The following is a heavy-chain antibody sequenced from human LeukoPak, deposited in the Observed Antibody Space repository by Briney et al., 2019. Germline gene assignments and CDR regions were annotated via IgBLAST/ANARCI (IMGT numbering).Heavy chain of an antibody. CDR2: IFYSGST. J-gene: IGHJ4*02. D-gene: IGHD5-18*01. Sequence: PSQTLSLTCTVSRGSISSSSYYWGWIRQPPGKGLEWIGSIFYSGSTYYNPSLKSRVTISVDTSKNQFSLKLSSVTAADTAVYYCARLPRIGYSYGCVGGYFDYWGQGTLVTVSS. CDR3: ARLPRIGYSYGCVGGYFDY. V-gene: IGHV4-39*01. CDR1: RGSISSSSYY.